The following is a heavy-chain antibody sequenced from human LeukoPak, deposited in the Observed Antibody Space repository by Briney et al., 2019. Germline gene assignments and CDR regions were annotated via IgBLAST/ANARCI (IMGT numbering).Heavy chain of an antibody. Sequence: GESLKISCQGSGYIFKSYWITWVRQMPGKGLEWMGMIDPTDSYTNYSPSFQGHVTISTDKSISTAYLQWSSLKASDTAIYYCARRGRSSSNFDFWGQGTLVTVSS. CDR1: GYIFKSYW. CDR3: ARRGRSSSNFDF. V-gene: IGHV5-10-1*01. J-gene: IGHJ4*02. D-gene: IGHD6-6*01. CDR2: IDPTDSYT.